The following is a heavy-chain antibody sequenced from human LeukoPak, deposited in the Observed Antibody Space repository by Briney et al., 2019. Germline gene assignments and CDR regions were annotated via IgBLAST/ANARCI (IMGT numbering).Heavy chain of an antibody. CDR3: AKQLSGYYSFYYFDY. D-gene: IGHD3-3*01. V-gene: IGHV1-2*02. CDR1: GYTFTGYY. J-gene: IGHJ4*02. Sequence: ASVKVSCKTSGYTFTGYYMHWVRQAPGQGLEWMGWINPNSGGTDYAQKFQGRVAMTRDTSISTAYMELSRLRSDDTAVYYCAKQLSGYYSFYYFDYWGQGTLVTVSS. CDR2: INPNSGGT.